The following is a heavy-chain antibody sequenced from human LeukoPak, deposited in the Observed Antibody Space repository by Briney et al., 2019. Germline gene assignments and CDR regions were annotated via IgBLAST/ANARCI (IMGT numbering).Heavy chain of an antibody. CDR3: AKDLGFYGDSPFDQ. V-gene: IGHV3-23*01. D-gene: IGHD4-17*01. Sequence: GGSLRLSCAASGFTFSNYAMSWVRQAPGKGLEWVSTISGSLGTTYYSDSVKGRFTISRDNSQNTLYLQMNSLRAEDTAIYYCAKDLGFYGDSPFDQWGQGTLVTVSS. J-gene: IGHJ4*02. CDR1: GFTFSNYA. CDR2: ISGSLGTT.